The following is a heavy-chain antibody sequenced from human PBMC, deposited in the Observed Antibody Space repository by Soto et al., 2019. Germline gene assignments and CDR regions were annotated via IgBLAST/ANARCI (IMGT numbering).Heavy chain of an antibody. V-gene: IGHV1-69*01. Sequence: QVQLVQSGAEVKKPGSSVKVSCKASRDTFSKYAFNWVRQAPGQGLEWMGWIIPIFDSRNYAEKFQGRVTITAEESTSTAYMELRSLRFEDTAVYYCARGETYLGVWGQGTTVTVSS. J-gene: IGHJ6*02. D-gene: IGHD3-16*01. CDR3: ARGETYLGV. CDR2: IIPIFDSR. CDR1: RDTFSKYA.